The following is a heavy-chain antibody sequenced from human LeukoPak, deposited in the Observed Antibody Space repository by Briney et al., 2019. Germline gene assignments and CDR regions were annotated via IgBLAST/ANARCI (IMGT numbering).Heavy chain of an antibody. V-gene: IGHV4-4*07. CDR3: ARGGSTWYAFDY. CDR1: GASISDYY. J-gene: IGHJ4*02. Sequence: PSETLSLTCTVSGASISDYYWSWIRQAAGKGLEWIGRFSASGSTSYNPSLKSRVTMSVETSMNQFSLKLSSVMAADTAVYYCARGGSTWYAFDYWGQGTLVTVSS. CDR2: FSASGST. D-gene: IGHD6-13*01.